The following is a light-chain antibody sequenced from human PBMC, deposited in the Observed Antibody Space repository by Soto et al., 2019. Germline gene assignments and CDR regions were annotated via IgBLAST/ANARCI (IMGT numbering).Light chain of an antibody. CDR1: QSLNSY. CDR2: DAS. J-gene: IGKJ5*01. CDR3: QHRRNWPT. Sequence: EIVLTQSPATLSLSPGESATLSFRASQSLNSYLAWYQQKPGQAPRLLIYDASKRATGIPARFSGSGSGTDFTLTISNLEPEDFAVYYCQHRRNWPTFGQGTRLEIK. V-gene: IGKV3-11*01.